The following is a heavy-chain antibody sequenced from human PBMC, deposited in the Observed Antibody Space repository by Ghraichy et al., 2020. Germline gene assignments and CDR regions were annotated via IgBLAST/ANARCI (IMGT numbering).Heavy chain of an antibody. CDR1: GGSISNTDYY. V-gene: IGHV4-30-4*01. D-gene: IGHD3-9*01. CDR3: SREGPYFYGLDV. J-gene: IGHJ6*02. Sequence: SETLSLTCTASGGSISNTDYYWTWIRQSPGKGLEWIGSIDHSGSTYYNPYLESRVAMSIDTSNNHFSLQLDAVTAADTAVYYCSREGPYFYGLDVWGHGTTVTVSS. CDR2: IDHSGST.